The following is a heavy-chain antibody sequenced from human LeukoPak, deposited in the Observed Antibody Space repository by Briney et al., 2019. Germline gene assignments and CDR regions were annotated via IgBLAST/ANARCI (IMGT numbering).Heavy chain of an antibody. V-gene: IGHV3-11*04. Sequence: PGGSLRLSCAASGLTFSDYYMSWIRQAPGKGLERVSYISSSGSTIYYTDSVKGRFTISRDNAKNSLYLQMNSLRAEDTAVYYCARVVSTSGKFYMDVWGTGTTVTVSS. CDR2: ISSSGSTI. D-gene: IGHD1-1*01. CDR1: GLTFSDYY. CDR3: ARVVSTSGKFYMDV. J-gene: IGHJ6*03.